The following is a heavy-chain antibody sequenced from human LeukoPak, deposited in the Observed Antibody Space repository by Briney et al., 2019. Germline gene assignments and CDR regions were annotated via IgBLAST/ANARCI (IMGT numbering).Heavy chain of an antibody. CDR1: GFTFSSYA. V-gene: IGHV3-66*01. CDR2: IYSASSA. CDR3: ARDSMVAGRYFDY. D-gene: IGHD4/OR15-4a*01. J-gene: IGHJ4*02. Sequence: PGGSLRLSCAASGFTFSSYAMSWVRQAPGMRLEWVSLIYSASSAYYADSVRGRFTISRDSSKNTLYLQMNSLRAEDTAVYYCARDSMVAGRYFDYWGQGTLVSVSS.